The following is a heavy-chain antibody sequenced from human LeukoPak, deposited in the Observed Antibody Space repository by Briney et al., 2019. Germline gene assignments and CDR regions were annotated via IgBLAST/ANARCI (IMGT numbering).Heavy chain of an antibody. CDR1: GYTFTHYY. V-gene: IGHV1-2*02. J-gene: IGHJ4*02. Sequence: ASVKVSCKASGYTFTHYYINWVRQAPRQGLEWMAWINPHSGDANSAPKFQGRITLTRDTSVSIDYIELSSLTSDDTAVDYCARDGDGRINFDYWGQGTLVTISS. CDR3: ARDGDGRINFDY. D-gene: IGHD5-24*01. CDR2: INPHSGDA.